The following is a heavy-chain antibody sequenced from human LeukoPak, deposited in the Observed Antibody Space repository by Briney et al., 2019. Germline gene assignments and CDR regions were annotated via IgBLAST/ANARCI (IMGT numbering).Heavy chain of an antibody. D-gene: IGHD6-13*01. V-gene: IGHV1-69*06. J-gene: IGHJ6*03. CDR1: GGTFSSYA. Sequence: GASVKVACKASGGTFSSYAISWVRQAPGQGLEWMGGIIPIFGTANYAQKFQGRVTITADKSTSTAYMELSSLRSEDTAVYYCARDRHSSSWFGGWARHYYYYMDVWGKGTTVTVSS. CDR3: ARDRHSSSWFGGWARHYYYYMDV. CDR2: IIPIFGTA.